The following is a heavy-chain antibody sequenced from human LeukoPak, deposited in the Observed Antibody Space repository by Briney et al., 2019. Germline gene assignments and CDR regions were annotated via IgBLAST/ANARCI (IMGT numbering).Heavy chain of an antibody. V-gene: IGHV4-59*01. D-gene: IGHD3-9*01. J-gene: IGHJ4*02. CDR2: IYYSGST. CDR3: ARRITGYFVWLFDY. Sequence: SETLSLTCSVSGGSISRYYWSWIRQPPGKGLEWIGYIYYSGSTTYHPSLKSRLTISVDASKKQYSLKLSSVTAADTAVYYCARRITGYFVWLFDYWGQGTLVTVSS. CDR1: GGSISRYY.